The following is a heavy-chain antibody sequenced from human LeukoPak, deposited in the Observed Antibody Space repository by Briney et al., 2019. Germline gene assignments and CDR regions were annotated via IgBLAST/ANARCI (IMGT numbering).Heavy chain of an antibody. CDR2: INPNSGGT. V-gene: IGHV1-2*02. D-gene: IGHD2-2*01. CDR1: GYTFTGYY. Sequence: GASVKVSCKASGYTFTGYYMHWVRQAPGQGLEWMGWINPNSGGTNYAQKFQGRVTMTRDTSISTAYMELSRLRSDDTAVYYCASVRVGSTSTKVFDIWGQGTMVTVSS. J-gene: IGHJ3*02. CDR3: ASVRVGSTSTKVFDI.